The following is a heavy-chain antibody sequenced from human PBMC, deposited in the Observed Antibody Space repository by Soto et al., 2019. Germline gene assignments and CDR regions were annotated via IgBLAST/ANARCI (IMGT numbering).Heavy chain of an antibody. Sequence: QLQLQESGSGLVKPSQTLSLTCAVSGGSISSGGYSWSWIRQPPGKGLEWIGYIYHSGSTYYNPFLKSRVTISVDRSKNQFSLKLSSVTAADTAVYYCARGMTTVTTIDYWGQGTLVTVSS. V-gene: IGHV4-30-2*01. D-gene: IGHD4-4*01. CDR1: GGSISSGGYS. CDR2: IYHSGST. J-gene: IGHJ4*02. CDR3: ARGMTTVTTIDY.